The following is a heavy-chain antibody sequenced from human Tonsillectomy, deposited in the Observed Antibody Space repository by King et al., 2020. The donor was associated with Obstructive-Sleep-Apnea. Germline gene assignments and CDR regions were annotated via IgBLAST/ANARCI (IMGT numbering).Heavy chain of an antibody. D-gene: IGHD6-19*01. CDR2: ISGGGVST. Sequence: EVQLVESGGGLVQPGGSLRLSCAASGFTFSNYAMSWVRQAPGKGLEWVSAISGGGVSTDYAYSVKGRFTISRDNSKNTLYLQVNSLRAEDTAVYYCAKSKDEYSSGWYDYWGQGTLVTVSS. J-gene: IGHJ4*02. V-gene: IGHV3-23*04. CDR1: GFTFSNYA. CDR3: AKSKDEYSSGWYDY.